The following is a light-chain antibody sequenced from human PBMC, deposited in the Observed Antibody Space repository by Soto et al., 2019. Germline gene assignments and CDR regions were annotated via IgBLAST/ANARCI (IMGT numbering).Light chain of an antibody. Sequence: QLVLTQPPSVSGAPGQRVTISCTGSSSNIGAGYDVNWYQQLPGTAPKLLIYGNSKRPSGVPDRLSGSKSGTSASLAITGLQAEDEADYYCQSYDSSLSVYVFGTGTKLTVL. J-gene: IGLJ1*01. CDR2: GNS. CDR3: QSYDSSLSVYV. CDR1: SSNIGAGYD. V-gene: IGLV1-40*01.